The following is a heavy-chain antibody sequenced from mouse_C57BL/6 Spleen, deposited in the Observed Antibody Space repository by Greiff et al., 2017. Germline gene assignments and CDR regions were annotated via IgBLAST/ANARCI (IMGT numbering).Heavy chain of an antibody. CDR3: ARETTAVAEGNYYAMDY. Sequence: QVQLQQSGAELVRPGTSVKVSCKASGYAFTNYLIEWVKQRPGQGLEWIGVINPGSGGTNYNEKFKGKATLTVEPSSSTAYMQLSSLTSDYSAVYICARETTAVAEGNYYAMDYWGQGTSVTVSS. D-gene: IGHD1-1*01. V-gene: IGHV1-54*01. J-gene: IGHJ4*01. CDR1: GYAFTNYL. CDR2: INPGSGGT.